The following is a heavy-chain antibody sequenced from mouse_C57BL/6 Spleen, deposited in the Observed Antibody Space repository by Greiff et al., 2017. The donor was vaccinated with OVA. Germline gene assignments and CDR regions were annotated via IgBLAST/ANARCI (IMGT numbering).Heavy chain of an antibody. D-gene: IGHD2-3*01. V-gene: IGHV14-4*01. CDR1: GFNIKDDY. CDR3: IRIYDGYYTWFAY. Sequence: EVQLQQSGAELVRPGASVKLSCTASGFNIKDDYMHWVKQRPEQGLEWIGWIDPENGDTEYASKFQGEATITADTSSNTAYLQLSSLTSEDTAVYYCIRIYDGYYTWFAYWGQGTLVTVSA. CDR2: IDPENGDT. J-gene: IGHJ3*01.